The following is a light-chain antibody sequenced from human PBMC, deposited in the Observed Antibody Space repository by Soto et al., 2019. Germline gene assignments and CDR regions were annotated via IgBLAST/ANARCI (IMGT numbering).Light chain of an antibody. CDR3: SSYAASNNLGV. V-gene: IGLV2-8*01. CDR1: SSDVGGYNY. CDR2: EVS. Sequence: QSALTQPRSASGSPGQSVTISGIGTSSDVGGYNYVSWYQQHPGKAPKLMIYEVSKRPSGVPDRFSGSKSGNTASLTVSGLQAEDQADYYCSSYAASNNLGVFGGGTKVTVL. J-gene: IGLJ2*01.